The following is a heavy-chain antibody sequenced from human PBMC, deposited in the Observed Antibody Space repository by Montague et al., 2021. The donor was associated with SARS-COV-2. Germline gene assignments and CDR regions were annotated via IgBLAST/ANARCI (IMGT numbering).Heavy chain of an antibody. CDR3: ARLGDGVVPSPILGVGPYYSYYYMDV. CDR1: GGSFSSYS. CDR2: IYHGGST. V-gene: IGHV4-34*01. J-gene: IGHJ6*03. Sequence: SETLSLTCAVHGGSFSSYSWNWIRQPPGKGLEWIGEIYHGGSTNYNPSLKSRLTISADTSKNQFSLKLTSVAAADTAVYYCARLGDGVVPSPILGVGPYYSYYYMDVWGKGTTVTVSS. D-gene: IGHD3-10*01.